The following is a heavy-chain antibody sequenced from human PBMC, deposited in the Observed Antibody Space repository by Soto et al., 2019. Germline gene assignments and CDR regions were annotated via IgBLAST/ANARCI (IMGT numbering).Heavy chain of an antibody. Sequence: EVQLVESGGGLVQLGGSLRLSCAASGFIFTDYWIHWVRQAPGKGLVWVSRIKSDESTTNYADSVWGRLTISRDNAKNTVYLQMNSLRAEDTAVYYCARGARNYYYFDYWGQGTLVTVSS. CDR3: ARGARNYYYFDY. J-gene: IGHJ4*02. V-gene: IGHV3-74*01. D-gene: IGHD3-10*01. CDR2: IKSDESTT. CDR1: GFIFTDYW.